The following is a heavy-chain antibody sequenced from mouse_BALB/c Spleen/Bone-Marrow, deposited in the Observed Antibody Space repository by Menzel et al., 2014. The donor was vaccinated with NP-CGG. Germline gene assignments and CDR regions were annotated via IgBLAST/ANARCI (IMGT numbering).Heavy chain of an antibody. J-gene: IGHJ3*01. CDR2: ISSGSSTI. CDR3: ARGGNFAWFAY. Sequence: EVKLVESGGGLVQPGGSRKLSSAASGFTFSSFGMHWVRQAPEKGLEWVAYISSGSSTIYYADTVKGRFTISRDNPKNTLFLQMTSLRSEDTAMYYCARGGNFAWFAYWGQGTLVTVSA. D-gene: IGHD2-1*01. V-gene: IGHV5-17*02. CDR1: GFTFSSFG.